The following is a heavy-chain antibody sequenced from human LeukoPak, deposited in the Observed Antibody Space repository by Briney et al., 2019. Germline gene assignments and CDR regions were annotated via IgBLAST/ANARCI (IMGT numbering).Heavy chain of an antibody. D-gene: IGHD2-2*01. V-gene: IGHV4-4*07. CDR1: GGSISGYY. CDR3: ASGKQFIVVVPAAMRDEYFQH. CDR2: MYTSGDT. J-gene: IGHJ1*01. Sequence: PSETLSLTCTVSGGSISGYYWTWIRQPADKRLEWLGRMYTSGDTYYNPSLKSRVTISVDTSKNQFSLKLSSVTAADTAVYYCASGKQFIVVVPAAMRDEYFQHWGQGTLVTVSS.